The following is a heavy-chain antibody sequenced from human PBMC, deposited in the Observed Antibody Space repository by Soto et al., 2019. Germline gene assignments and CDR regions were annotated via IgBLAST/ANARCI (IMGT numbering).Heavy chain of an antibody. J-gene: IGHJ6*03. V-gene: IGHV1-18*01. CDR3: ARDYGDYYYYYYMDV. CDR2: ISAYNGNT. Sequence: GASVKGSCQASGYTFSSYGISWGRQAPGQGLEWMGWISAYNGNTNYAQKLQGRVTMITDTSTSTAYMELRSLRSDDTAVYYCARDYGDYYYYYYMDVWGKGTTVTVSS. D-gene: IGHD4-17*01. CDR1: GYTFSSYG.